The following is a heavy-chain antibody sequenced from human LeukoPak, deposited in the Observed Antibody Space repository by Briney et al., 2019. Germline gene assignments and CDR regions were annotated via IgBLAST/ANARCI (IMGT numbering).Heavy chain of an antibody. CDR1: GYSISSGYY. CDR3: ARHDFDWNDVSAFDI. V-gene: IGHV4-38-2*02. D-gene: IGHD1-1*01. CDR2: VYHSGST. Sequence: SETLSLTCTVSGYSISSGYYWGWVRQPPGKGLEWIGTVYHSGSTYYNPSLRSRVTISVETSKNQYSLKLRSMTAADTAVYYCARHDFDWNDVSAFDICGQGTMVTVSS. J-gene: IGHJ3*02.